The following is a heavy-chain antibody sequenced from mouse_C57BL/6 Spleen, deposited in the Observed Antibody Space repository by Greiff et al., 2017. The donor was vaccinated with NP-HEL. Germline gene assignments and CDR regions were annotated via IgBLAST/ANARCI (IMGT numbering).Heavy chain of an antibody. CDR3: ARPVLLAWFAY. J-gene: IGHJ3*01. V-gene: IGHV5-17*01. Sequence: EVQGVESGGGLVKPGGSLKLSCAASGFTFSDYGMHWVRQAPEKGLEWVAYISSGSSTIYYADTVKGRFTISRDNAKNTLFMQMTSLRSEDTAMYYCARPVLLAWFAYWGQGTLVTVSA. CDR2: ISSGSSTI. D-gene: IGHD1-1*01. CDR1: GFTFSDYG.